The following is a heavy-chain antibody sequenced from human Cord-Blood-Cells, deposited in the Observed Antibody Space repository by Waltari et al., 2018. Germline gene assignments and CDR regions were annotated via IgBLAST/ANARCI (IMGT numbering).Heavy chain of an antibody. CDR1: GFTFSSYG. J-gene: IGHJ3*02. Sequence: QVQLVESGGGVVQPGRSLRLSCAASGFTFSSYGMHWVRQDPGKGLEWVAVIWYDGSNKYYADSVKGRFTISRDNSKNTLYLQMNSLRAEDTAVYYCAREGSYYAFDIWGQGTMVTVSS. D-gene: IGHD1-26*01. CDR2: IWYDGSNK. V-gene: IGHV3-33*01. CDR3: AREGSYYAFDI.